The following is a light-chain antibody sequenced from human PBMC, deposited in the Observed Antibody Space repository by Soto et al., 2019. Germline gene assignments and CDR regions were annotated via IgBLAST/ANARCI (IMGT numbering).Light chain of an antibody. CDR1: QSFRGL. CDR2: DAY. Sequence: EIVLTQSPCTLSLSPGERATLSCRASQSFRGLLAWYQQKPGQAPRLLIYDAYNRATGIPPRFSGSGSGTDFTLTINSLQPEDSAVYYCQNYNYWPPATFGGGTKVDI. V-gene: IGKV3-11*01. J-gene: IGKJ4*01. CDR3: QNYNYWPPAT.